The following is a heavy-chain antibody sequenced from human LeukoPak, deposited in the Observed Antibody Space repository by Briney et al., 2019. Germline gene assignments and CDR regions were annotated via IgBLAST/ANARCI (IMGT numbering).Heavy chain of an antibody. J-gene: IGHJ4*02. CDR3: ARGSYHGDYVSWG. CDR1: GFTFCSYG. D-gene: IGHD4-17*01. Sequence: GGSLTLSCAASGFTFCSYGMHWVRQAPGKGLVWVSRINSDGSSTTYADSVKGRFTISRDNAKNTLYLQMTSLRAEDTAVYYCARGSYHGDYVSWGWGQGTLVTVSS. CDR2: INSDGSST. V-gene: IGHV3-74*01.